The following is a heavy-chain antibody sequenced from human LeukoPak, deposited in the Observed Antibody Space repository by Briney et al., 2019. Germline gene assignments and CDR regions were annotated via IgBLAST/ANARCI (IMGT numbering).Heavy chain of an antibody. D-gene: IGHD3-22*01. V-gene: IGHV1-69*05. CDR3: ASLKNYYDSSGYPEYYYYMDV. J-gene: IGHJ6*03. Sequence: SVEVSCKASGGTFSSYAISWVRQAPGQGLEWMGRIIPIFGTANYAQKFQGRVTITTDESTSTAYMELSSLRSEDTAVYYCASLKNYYDSSGYPEYYYYMDVWGKGTTVTVSS. CDR1: GGTFSSYA. CDR2: IIPIFGTA.